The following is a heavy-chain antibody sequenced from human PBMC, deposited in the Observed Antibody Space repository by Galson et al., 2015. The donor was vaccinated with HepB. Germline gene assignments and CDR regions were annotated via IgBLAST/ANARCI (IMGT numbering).Heavy chain of an antibody. V-gene: IGHV3-30-3*01. D-gene: IGHD5-24*01. CDR3: ARGMGDGYSGNAFDI. Sequence: SLRLSCAASGFTFSSYAMHWVRQAPGKGLEWVAVISYDGSNKYYADSVKGRFTISRDNSKNTLYLQMNSLRAEDTAVYYCARGMGDGYSGNAFDIWGQGTMVTVSS. CDR1: GFTFSSYA. J-gene: IGHJ3*02. CDR2: ISYDGSNK.